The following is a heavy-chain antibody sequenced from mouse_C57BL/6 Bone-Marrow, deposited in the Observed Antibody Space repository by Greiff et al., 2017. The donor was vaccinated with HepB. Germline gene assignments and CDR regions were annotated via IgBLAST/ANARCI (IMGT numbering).Heavy chain of an antibody. CDR2: IDPSDSET. J-gene: IGHJ3*01. V-gene: IGHV1-52*01. CDR3: ARRDYGSSPWFAY. Sequence: QVQLQQPGAELVRPGSSVKLSCKASGYTFTSYWMHWVKQRPIQGLEWIGNIDPSDSETHYNQKFKDKATLTVDKSSSTAYMQLSSLTSEDSVVYYCARRDYGSSPWFAYWGQGTLVTVSA. D-gene: IGHD1-1*01. CDR1: GYTFTSYW.